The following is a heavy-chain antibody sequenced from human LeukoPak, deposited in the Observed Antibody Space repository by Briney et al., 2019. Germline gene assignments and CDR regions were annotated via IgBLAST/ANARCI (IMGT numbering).Heavy chain of an antibody. CDR1: GYSFTSYW. Sequence: RGESLKISCKGSGYSFTSYWIGWVRQMPGKGLEWMGIIYPGDSDTRYSPSFQGQVTISADKSISTAYLQWSSLKASDTAMYYCARQLIPSTRVVPDAFDIWGQGTMVTVSS. V-gene: IGHV5-51*01. CDR3: ARQLIPSTRVVPDAFDI. CDR2: IYPGDSDT. D-gene: IGHD3-3*01. J-gene: IGHJ3*02.